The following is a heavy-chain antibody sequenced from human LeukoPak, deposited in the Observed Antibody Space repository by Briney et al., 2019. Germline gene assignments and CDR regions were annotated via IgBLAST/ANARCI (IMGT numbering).Heavy chain of an antibody. CDR3: AKGSSGYFADL. CDR1: GFIFNNYG. CDR2: ISNDGGGT. J-gene: IGHJ5*02. V-gene: IGHV3-23*01. Sequence: GGSLKLSCAASGFIFNNYGLIWVRQAPGKGLEWVSAISNDGGGTQYADFVEGRFTISRDNSKNTLFLQMSSLRAEDTALYYCAKGSSGYFADLWGQGTLVTVSS. D-gene: IGHD3-22*01.